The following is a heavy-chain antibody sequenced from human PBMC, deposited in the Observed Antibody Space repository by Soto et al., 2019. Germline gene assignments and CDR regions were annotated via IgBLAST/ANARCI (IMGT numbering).Heavy chain of an antibody. J-gene: IGHJ6*02. D-gene: IGHD4-17*01. V-gene: IGHV4-61*01. Sequence: QVQLQESGPGLVKPSETLSLTCTVSGGSVSSGSYYWSWIRQPPGKGLEWIGYISYSGSTNYNPSLKSRLTISVDTSKIQFSLKLSSVTAADTAVYYCAREPTTVTNYYYYALDVWGQGTTVTVSS. CDR1: GGSVSSGSYY. CDR3: AREPTTVTNYYYYALDV. CDR2: ISYSGST.